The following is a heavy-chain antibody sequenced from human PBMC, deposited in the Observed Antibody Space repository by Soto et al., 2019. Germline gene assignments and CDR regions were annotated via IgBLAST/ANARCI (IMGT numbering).Heavy chain of an antibody. CDR3: ARGGDYYYYGMDV. CDR1: GGSISSGDYY. J-gene: IGHJ6*02. CDR2: IYYSGST. D-gene: IGHD2-15*01. Sequence: SETLSLTCTVSGGSISSGDYYWSWIRQPPGKGLEWIGYIYYSGSTYYNPSLRSRVTISVDTSKNQFSLKLSSVTAADTAVYYCARGGDYYYYGMDVWGQGTTVTVSS. V-gene: IGHV4-30-4*01.